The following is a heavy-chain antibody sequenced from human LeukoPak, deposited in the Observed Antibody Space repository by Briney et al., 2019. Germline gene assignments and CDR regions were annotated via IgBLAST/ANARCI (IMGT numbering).Heavy chain of an antibody. Sequence: GGSLRLSCAASGFTFSSYSMNWVRQAPGKGLEWVSSISSSSSYIYYADSVKGRFTISRDNAKNSLYLQMNHLRDEDTAVYYCARDRELAHCVTTSCDHYYYYYYMDVWGKGTTVTVSS. CDR2: ISSSSSYI. D-gene: IGHD2-2*01. CDR1: GFTFSSYS. J-gene: IGHJ6*03. V-gene: IGHV3-21*01. CDR3: ARDRELAHCVTTSCDHYYYYYYMDV.